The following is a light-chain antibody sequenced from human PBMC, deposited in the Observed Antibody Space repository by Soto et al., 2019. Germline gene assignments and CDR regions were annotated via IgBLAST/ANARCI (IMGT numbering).Light chain of an antibody. J-gene: IGKJ4*01. CDR3: QQTDSFPPT. CDR2: DAF. CDR1: QDISSW. Sequence: DIQMTQSPSSVSASVGDRVTITCRASQDISSWLAWYQQKPGKAPKLLTFDAFSLQTGVPSRFSGSGSGTDFTLTISSLQPEDFATYYCQQTDSFPPTFGGGTKVSIK. V-gene: IGKV1-12*01.